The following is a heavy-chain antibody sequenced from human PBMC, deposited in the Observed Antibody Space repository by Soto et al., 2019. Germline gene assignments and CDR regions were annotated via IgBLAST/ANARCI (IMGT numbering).Heavy chain of an antibody. CDR2: IYHSGST. V-gene: IGHV4-4*02. D-gene: IGHD5-18*01. Sequence: PSETLSLACAVSGGSISSSNWWSWVRQPPGKGLEWIGEIYHSGSTNHNPSLKSRVTISVDKSKNQFSLKLSSVTAADTAVYSCARTPREGYTGYYFDYWGQGTLVTVSS. CDR1: GGSISSSNW. CDR3: ARTPREGYTGYYFDY. J-gene: IGHJ4*02.